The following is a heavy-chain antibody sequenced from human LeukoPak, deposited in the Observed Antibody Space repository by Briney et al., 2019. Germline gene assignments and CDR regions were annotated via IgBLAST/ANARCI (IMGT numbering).Heavy chain of an antibody. CDR3: ARDLYNDSSGSGY. CDR1: GFTFSRNA. Sequence: GGSLRLSCAASGFTFSRNAMHWVRQAPGRGLEWVAVISYDGSNRYYADSVKGRFTISRDNSKNTLYLQMNSLRAEDTIVYYCARDLYNDSSGSGYWGQGTLVTVSS. V-gene: IGHV3-30*04. J-gene: IGHJ4*02. D-gene: IGHD3-22*01. CDR2: ISYDGSNR.